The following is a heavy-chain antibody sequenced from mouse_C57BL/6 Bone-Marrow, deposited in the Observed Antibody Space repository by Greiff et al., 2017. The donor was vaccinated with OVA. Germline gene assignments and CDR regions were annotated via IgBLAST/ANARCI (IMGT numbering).Heavy chain of an antibody. Sequence: VQLQESGPELAKPWASVKISCQASCYSFSSSWLTWVNPRPGMGLVWLGRIYPGDGVTNYNGKFKGKATLTAAKSSSTAYMQLSSLTSEDSAVYFCARWGTTVVSMDYWGQGTSVTVSS. V-gene: IGHV1-82*01. J-gene: IGHJ4*01. D-gene: IGHD1-1*01. CDR2: IYPGDGVT. CDR1: CYSFSSSW. CDR3: ARWGTTVVSMDY.